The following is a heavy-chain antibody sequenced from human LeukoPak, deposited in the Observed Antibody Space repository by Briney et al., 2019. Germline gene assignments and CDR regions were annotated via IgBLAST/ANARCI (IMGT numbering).Heavy chain of an antibody. V-gene: IGHV3-48*03. Sequence: GGSLRLSCAASGFTFSSYEMNWVRQAPGKGLEWVSYISSSGSTIYYTDSVKGRFTISRDNAKNSLYLQMNSLRAEDTALYYCARERGIYDSNGYYIRYYFDYWGQGTLVTVSS. J-gene: IGHJ4*02. D-gene: IGHD3-22*01. CDR2: ISSSGSTI. CDR3: ARERGIYDSNGYYIRYYFDY. CDR1: GFTFSSYE.